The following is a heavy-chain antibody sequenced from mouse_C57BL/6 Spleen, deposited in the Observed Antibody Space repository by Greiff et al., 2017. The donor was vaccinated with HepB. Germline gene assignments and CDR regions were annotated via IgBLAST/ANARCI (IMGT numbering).Heavy chain of an antibody. CDR3: AREDYGSSYALFDY. Sequence: DVKLVESEGGLVQPGRSMKLSCTASGFTFSDYYMAWVRQVPEKGLEWVANINYDGSSTYYLDSLKSRFIISRDNAKNILYLQMSSLKSEDTATYYCAREDYGSSYALFDYWGQGTTLTVSS. CDR2: INYDGSST. D-gene: IGHD1-1*01. V-gene: IGHV5-16*01. CDR1: GFTFSDYY. J-gene: IGHJ2*01.